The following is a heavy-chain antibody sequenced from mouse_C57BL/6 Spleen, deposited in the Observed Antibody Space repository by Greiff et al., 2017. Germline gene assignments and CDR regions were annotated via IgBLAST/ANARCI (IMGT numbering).Heavy chain of an antibody. J-gene: IGHJ3*01. D-gene: IGHD3-1*01. CDR3: ARGTRGGFAY. CDR1: GYTFTSYW. CDR2: INPSNGGT. Sequence: VKLQQSGAELARPGASVKLSCKASGYTFTSYWMHWVKQRPGQGLEWIGNINPSNGGTNYNEKFKSKATLTVDKSSSTAYMQLSSLTSEDSAVYYCARGTRGGFAYWGQGTLVTVSA. V-gene: IGHV1-53*01.